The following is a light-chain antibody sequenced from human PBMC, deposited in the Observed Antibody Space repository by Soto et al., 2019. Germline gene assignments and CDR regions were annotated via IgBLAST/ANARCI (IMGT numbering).Light chain of an antibody. CDR1: QSVSSY. CDR3: QQRNVWPPIT. Sequence: EIVLTQSPATLSLSPGERATLSCRASQSVSSYLAWYQQRPGQAPRLLIYDASNRATGVPDRFGGSRSGTEFTLTINSLEPEDFAVYYCQQRNVWPPITFGQGTRLEIK. V-gene: IGKV3-11*01. J-gene: IGKJ5*01. CDR2: DAS.